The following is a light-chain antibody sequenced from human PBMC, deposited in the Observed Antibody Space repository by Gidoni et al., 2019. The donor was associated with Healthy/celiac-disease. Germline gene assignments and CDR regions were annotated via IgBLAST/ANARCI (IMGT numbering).Light chain of an antibody. V-gene: IGKV1-33*01. CDR2: DAS. CDR1: QDISNY. CDR3: QQYDNLPPGGFT. J-gene: IGKJ3*01. Sequence: DIQMTQSPSSLSASVGDRVTITCQASQDISNYLNWYQQKPGKAPKLLIYDASNLETGVPSRFSGSGSGTDFTFTISSLQPEDIATYYCQQYDNLPPGGFTFXPXTKVDIK.